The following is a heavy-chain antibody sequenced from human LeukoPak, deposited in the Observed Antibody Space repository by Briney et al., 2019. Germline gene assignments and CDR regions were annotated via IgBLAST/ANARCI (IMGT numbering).Heavy chain of an antibody. CDR3: ARANTIFGVVIRPFDY. J-gene: IGHJ4*02. CDR2: IYYSGST. V-gene: IGHV4-31*03. D-gene: IGHD3-3*01. CDR1: GGSISSGGYY. Sequence: SETLSLTCTVSGGSISSGGYYWSWIRQHPGKGLKWIGYIYYSGSTYYNPSLKSRVTISVDTSKNQFSLKLSSVTAADTAVYYCARANTIFGVVIRPFDYWGQGTLVTVSS.